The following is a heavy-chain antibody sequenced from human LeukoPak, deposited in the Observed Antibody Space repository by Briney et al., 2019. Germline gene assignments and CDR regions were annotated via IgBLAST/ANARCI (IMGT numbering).Heavy chain of an antibody. CDR1: GFTVSSNY. CDR2: IYSGGST. D-gene: IGHD2-15*01. V-gene: IGHV3-53*01. J-gene: IGHJ4*02. CDR3: ARAPCVGSGYVDY. Sequence: GGSVRLPCEASGFTVSSNYMSWVRQAPGKGLEWVSVIYSGGSTYYADSVKGRFTISRDNSKNTLYLQMNSLRAEDTAVYYCARAPCVGSGYVDYWGQGTLVTVSS.